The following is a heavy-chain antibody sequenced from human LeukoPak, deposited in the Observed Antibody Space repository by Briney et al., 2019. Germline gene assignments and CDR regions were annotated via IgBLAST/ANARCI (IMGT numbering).Heavy chain of an antibody. D-gene: IGHD5/OR15-5a*01. CDR1: GFMLRSYW. J-gene: IGHJ3*02. CDR3: ARGVSGTGPDI. V-gene: IGHV3-74*01. CDR2: IKTDGSST. Sequence: PGGSLRLSCAASGFMLRSYWMHWVRQAPGKGLVWVSRIKTDGSSTDYADSVKGRFTISRDNAKNTMYLQMNSLRAEDTAVYYCARGVSGTGPDIWGLGTMVTVSS.